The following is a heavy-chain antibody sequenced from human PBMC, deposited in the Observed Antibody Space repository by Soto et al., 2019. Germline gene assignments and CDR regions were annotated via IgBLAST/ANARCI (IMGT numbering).Heavy chain of an antibody. V-gene: IGHV3-74*01. Sequence: GGSLRLSCAASGFTFSSYWMHWVRQAPGKGLVWVSRINSDGSSTSYADSVKGRFTISRDNAKNTLYLQMNSLRAEDTAVYYCARDPYYYDSSGYYYYWGQGTLVTVSS. CDR2: INSDGSST. D-gene: IGHD3-22*01. CDR1: GFTFSSYW. CDR3: ARDPYYYDSSGYYYY. J-gene: IGHJ4*02.